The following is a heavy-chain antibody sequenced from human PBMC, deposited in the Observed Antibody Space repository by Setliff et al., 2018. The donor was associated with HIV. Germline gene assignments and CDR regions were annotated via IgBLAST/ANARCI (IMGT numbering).Heavy chain of an antibody. D-gene: IGHD6-13*01. Sequence: PRLTFTEASGFIFSDYYMTWIRQTPGKGLEWISYISASGASTDYADSVRGRFTISRDNADNSLYLQMNSLRAEDTAVYYCARDSSSWYEFYFDCWGQGTLVTVSS. CDR1: GFIFSDYY. V-gene: IGHV3-11*04. CDR3: ARDSSSWYEFYFDC. J-gene: IGHJ4*02. CDR2: ISASGAST.